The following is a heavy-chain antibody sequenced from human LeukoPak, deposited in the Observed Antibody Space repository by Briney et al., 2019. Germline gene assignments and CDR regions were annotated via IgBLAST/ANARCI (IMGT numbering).Heavy chain of an antibody. V-gene: IGHV3-66*01. Sequence: PGGSLRLSCAASGSTVSSNYMSWVRQAPGKGLEWVSVIYSGGSTYYADSVKGRFTISRDNSKNTLYLQMNSLRAEDTAVYYCARVWFGEFSIDYWGQGTLVTVSS. D-gene: IGHD3-10*01. CDR3: ARVWFGEFSIDY. CDR1: GSTVSSNY. CDR2: IYSGGST. J-gene: IGHJ4*02.